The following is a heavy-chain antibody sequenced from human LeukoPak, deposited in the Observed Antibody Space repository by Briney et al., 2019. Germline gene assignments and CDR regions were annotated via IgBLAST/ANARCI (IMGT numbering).Heavy chain of an antibody. CDR3: AREKKWELLGAFDI. V-gene: IGHV3-21*01. CDR1: GFTFSSYS. Sequence: PGGSLRLSCAASGFTFSSYSMNWVRQAPGKGLKWVSSISSSSSYIYYADSVKGRFTISRDNAKNSLYLQMNSLRAEDTAVYYCAREKKWELLGAFDIWGQGTMVTVSS. D-gene: IGHD1-26*01. CDR2: ISSSSSYI. J-gene: IGHJ3*02.